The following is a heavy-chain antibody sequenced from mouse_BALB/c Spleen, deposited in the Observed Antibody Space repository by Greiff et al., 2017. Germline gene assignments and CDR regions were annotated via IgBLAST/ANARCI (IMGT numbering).Heavy chain of an antibody. CDR3: ARGTMITTHYAMDY. CDR2: ISTYYGDA. V-gene: IGHV1S137*01. D-gene: IGHD2-4*01. Sequence: QVQLKESGAELVRPGVSVKISCKGSGYTFTDYAMHWVKQSHAKSLEWIGVISTYYGDASYNQKFKGKATMTVDKSSSTAYMELARLTSEDSAIYYWARGTMITTHYAMDYWGQGTSVTVSS. J-gene: IGHJ4*01. CDR1: GYTFTDYA.